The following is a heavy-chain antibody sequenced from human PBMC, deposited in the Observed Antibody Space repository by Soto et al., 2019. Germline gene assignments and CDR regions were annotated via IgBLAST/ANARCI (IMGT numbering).Heavy chain of an antibody. CDR1: GCRFTSYG. J-gene: IGHJ5*02. D-gene: IGHD3-10*01. CDR2: ISAYNGNT. V-gene: IGHV1-18*01. Sequence: ASVKVSCKAAGCRFTSYGIGGVRQAPGQGLEWMGWISAYNGNTNYAQKLQGRVTMTTDTSTSTAYMELRSLRSDDTAVYYCARNNPFGELPWFDPWGQGTLVTVSS. CDR3: ARNNPFGELPWFDP.